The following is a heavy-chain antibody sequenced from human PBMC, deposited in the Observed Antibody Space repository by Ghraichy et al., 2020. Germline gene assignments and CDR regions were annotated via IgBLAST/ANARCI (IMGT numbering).Heavy chain of an antibody. CDR2: ICSSGST. CDR1: GGSIYSGGFC. D-gene: IGHD1-26*01. V-gene: IGHV4-39*01. J-gene: IGHJ4*02. CDR3: PRSTGSDFY. Sequence: ETLSLTCTVSGGSIYSGGFCWNWIRQPPGMGLEWIGSICSSGSTYYNPSVNSRVSIAVGTSKNQFSLKQTSVSAADTAVYYCPRSTGSDFYWGPGILVTVSP.